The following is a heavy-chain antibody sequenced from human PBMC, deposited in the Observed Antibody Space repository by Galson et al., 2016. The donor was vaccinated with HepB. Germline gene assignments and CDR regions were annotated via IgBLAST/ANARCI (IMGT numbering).Heavy chain of an antibody. J-gene: IGHJ4*02. CDR3: ARFLDYKSVWGGFGY. V-gene: IGHV2-5*02. CDR1: GFSLNSSGLG. CDR2: IYWDDGK. D-gene: IGHD3-16*01. Sequence: PALVKPTQTLTLSCTFSGFSLNSSGLGVGWIRQPPGKALELLALIYWDDGKRYSPSLKRRLSITKDTSKNLVVLTMTDMDPVDTATYYCARFLDYKSVWGGFGYWGQGTLGPVSS.